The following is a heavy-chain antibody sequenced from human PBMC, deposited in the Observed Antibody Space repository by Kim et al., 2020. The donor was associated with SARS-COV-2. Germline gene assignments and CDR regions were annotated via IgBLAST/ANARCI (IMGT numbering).Heavy chain of an antibody. CDR1: GFTFSSYE. Sequence: GGSLRLSCVASGFTFSSYEMNWVRQAPGKGLEWVSYISSSGSTIYYADSVKGRLTISRDNAKNSLYLHMNRLRAEDTAVYYCSRVRPRVVAAPVPFDYWG. J-gene: IGHJ4*01. V-gene: IGHV3-48*03. CDR3: SRVRPRVVAAPVPFDY. CDR2: ISSSGSTI. D-gene: IGHD2-15*01.